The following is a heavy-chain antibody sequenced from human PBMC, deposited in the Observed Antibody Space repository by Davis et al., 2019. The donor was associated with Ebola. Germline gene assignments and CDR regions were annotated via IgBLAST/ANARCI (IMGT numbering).Heavy chain of an antibody. CDR2: ISWNSGSI. V-gene: IGHV3-9*01. D-gene: IGHD3/OR15-3a*01. CDR1: GFTFDDYA. CDR3: AKDLSPSLDSPYYYYGMDV. Sequence: SLKISCAASGFTFDDYAMHWVRQAPGKGLEWVSGISWNSGSIGYADSVKGRFTISRDNAKNSLYLQMNSLRAEDTALYYCAKDLSPSLDSPYYYYGMDVWGQGTTVTVSS. J-gene: IGHJ6*02.